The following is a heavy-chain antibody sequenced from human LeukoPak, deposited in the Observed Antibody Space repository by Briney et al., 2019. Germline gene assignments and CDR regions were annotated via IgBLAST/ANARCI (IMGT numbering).Heavy chain of an antibody. CDR1: GFTFSNYW. D-gene: IGHD6-19*01. Sequence: GGSLRLSCAASGFTFSNYWMSWVRQAPGKELEWVANIKQDGSEKCYVDSVKGRLTISRDNAKNSLYLQMNSLRAEDTAVYYCAKDMGIAVAGSDYWGQGTLVTVSS. CDR3: AKDMGIAVAGSDY. CDR2: IKQDGSEK. V-gene: IGHV3-7*01. J-gene: IGHJ4*02.